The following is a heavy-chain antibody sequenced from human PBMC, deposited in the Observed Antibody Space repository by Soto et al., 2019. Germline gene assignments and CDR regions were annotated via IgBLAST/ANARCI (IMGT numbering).Heavy chain of an antibody. CDR2: INSYNGNT. CDR3: ARDLGAGSVIFYDF. V-gene: IGHV1-18*04. Sequence: QVQLVQSGAEVKKPGASVKVSCKASGYTFDTSTYGISWVRQAPGQGLEWMGWINSYNGNTKYAQNLEGRVTMTRDTSTSTAYMELRSLLSDDTAVYYCARDLGAGSVIFYDFWGQGTLVTVSS. D-gene: IGHD1-26*01. CDR1: GYTFDTSTYG. J-gene: IGHJ4*02.